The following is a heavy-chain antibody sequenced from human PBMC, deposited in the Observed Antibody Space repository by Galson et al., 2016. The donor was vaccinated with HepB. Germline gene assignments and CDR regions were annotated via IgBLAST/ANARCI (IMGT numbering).Heavy chain of an antibody. D-gene: IGHD3-22*01. J-gene: IGHJ6*02. Sequence: SLRLSCAASGFTFISYGMHWVRQAPGKGLEWVALISLDGSHKYYADSVKGRFTISRDNSKKTLFLQMNSLRPEDTALYYCAKDYYYDTNVSPYAMDVWGRGTTVTVSS. V-gene: IGHV3-30*18. CDR2: ISLDGSHK. CDR3: AKDYYYDTNVSPYAMDV. CDR1: GFTFISYG.